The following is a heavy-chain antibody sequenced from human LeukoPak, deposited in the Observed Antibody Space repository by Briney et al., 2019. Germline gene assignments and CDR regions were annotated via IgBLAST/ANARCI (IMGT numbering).Heavy chain of an antibody. J-gene: IGHJ6*03. Sequence: PSETLSLTCTVSGGSISSGSYYWGWIRQPPGKGLEWIGSIYYSGSTYYNPSLKSRVTISVDTSKNQFSLKLSSVTAADTAVYYCARGARLNFYYMDVWGKGSTVTVSS. D-gene: IGHD1-26*01. CDR2: IYYSGST. CDR1: GGSISSGSYY. CDR3: ARGARLNFYYMDV. V-gene: IGHV4-39*01.